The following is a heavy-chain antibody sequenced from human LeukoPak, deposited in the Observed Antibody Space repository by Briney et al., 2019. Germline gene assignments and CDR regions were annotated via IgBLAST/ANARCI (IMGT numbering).Heavy chain of an antibody. D-gene: IGHD6-19*01. Sequence: QPGGSLRLSCAAPGFTFSSYAMSWVRQAPGKSLEWVSGIGGSGSRTYYADSVKGRFTISRDNSKNTLYLQMNSLRAEDTAIYYCAKKYGVTVYGSGLSYFDYWGQGTLVTVSS. V-gene: IGHV3-23*01. CDR1: GFTFSSYA. CDR3: AKKYGVTVYGSGLSYFDY. CDR2: IGGSGSRT. J-gene: IGHJ4*02.